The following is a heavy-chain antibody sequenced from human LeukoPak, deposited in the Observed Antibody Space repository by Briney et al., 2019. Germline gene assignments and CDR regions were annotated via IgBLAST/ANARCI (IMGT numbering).Heavy chain of an antibody. CDR2: IYYSGST. J-gene: IGHJ4*02. V-gene: IGHV4-59*08. Sequence: SETLSLTCTVSGGSISSYYWSWIRQPPGKGLEWIGYIYYSGSTNYNPSLKSRVTISVDTSKNQFSLKLSSVTAADTAVYYCATTRREDGSGSFDYWGQGTPVTVSS. CDR1: GGSISSYY. CDR3: ATTRREDGSGSFDY. D-gene: IGHD3-10*01.